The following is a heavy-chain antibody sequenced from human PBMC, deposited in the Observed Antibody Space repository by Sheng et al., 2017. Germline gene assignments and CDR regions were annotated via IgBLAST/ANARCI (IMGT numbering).Heavy chain of an antibody. CDR1: GFSLRTYD. CDR3: ARESGYSSSSYPY. D-gene: IGHD6-13*01. CDR2: IGTAGDT. Sequence: EVQLVESGGGLVQPGGSLRLSCATSGFSLRTYDMHWVRQSSGKGLEWVAAIGTAGDTFYPGSVKGRFTISRDNDGNSLVLHMNNLTVGDTAVYYCARESGYSSSSYPYWGQGTLVTVSS. V-gene: IGHV3-13*01. J-gene: IGHJ4*02.